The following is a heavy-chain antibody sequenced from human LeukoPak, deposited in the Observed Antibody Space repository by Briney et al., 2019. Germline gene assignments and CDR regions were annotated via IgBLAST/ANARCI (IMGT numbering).Heavy chain of an antibody. CDR2: IYTSGST. V-gene: IGHV4-4*09. CDR3: ARGSSWPLAYYYYYMDV. D-gene: IGHD6-13*01. CDR1: GGSISSYY. Sequence: SETLSLTCTVSGGSISSYYWSWIRQPPGKGLEWIGYIYTSGSTNYNPSLKSRVTISVDTSKNQFSLKLSSVTAADTAVYYCARGSSWPLAYYYYYMDVWGKGTTVTVSS. J-gene: IGHJ6*03.